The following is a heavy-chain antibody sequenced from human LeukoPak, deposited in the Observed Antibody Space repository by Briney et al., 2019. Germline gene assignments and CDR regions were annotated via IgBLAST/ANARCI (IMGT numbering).Heavy chain of an antibody. D-gene: IGHD6-13*01. CDR2: INHSGST. Sequence: SETLSLTCAVYGGSFSGYYWSWIRQPPGRGLEWIGEINHSGSTNYNPSLKSRVTISVDTSKNQFSLKLSSVTAADTAVYYCASFIAAAGRDYRGQGTLVTVSS. CDR3: ASFIAAAGRDY. V-gene: IGHV4-34*01. CDR1: GGSFSGYY. J-gene: IGHJ4*02.